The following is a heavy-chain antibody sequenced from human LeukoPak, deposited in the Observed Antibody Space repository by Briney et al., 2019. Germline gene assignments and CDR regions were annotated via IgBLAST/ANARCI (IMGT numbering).Heavy chain of an antibody. CDR3: AKHPYYYHYMDV. V-gene: IGHV4-39*01. CDR2: MYYSGNT. CDR1: GGSISGSSYY. Sequence: PSETLSLTCTVSGGSISGSSYYWGWSRQPPGKGLEWIGSMYYSGNTYYNPSLKSRVTISVDTSKNQFSLRLTSVTAADTAVYYCAKHPYYYHYMDVWGKGTTLTVSS. J-gene: IGHJ6*03.